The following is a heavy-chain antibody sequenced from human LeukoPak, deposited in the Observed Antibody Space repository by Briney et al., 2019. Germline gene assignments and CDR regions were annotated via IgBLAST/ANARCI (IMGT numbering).Heavy chain of an antibody. Sequence: PGRSLRLSCAASGFTFDDYAMHWVRQAPGKGLEWVSGISWNSGSIGYADSVKGRFTISRDNAKNSQYLQMNSLRAEDTALYYCAKGGSGSYYNGWFDCWGQGTLVTVSS. D-gene: IGHD3-10*01. V-gene: IGHV3-9*01. J-gene: IGHJ5*01. CDR3: AKGGSGSYYNGWFDC. CDR2: ISWNSGSI. CDR1: GFTFDDYA.